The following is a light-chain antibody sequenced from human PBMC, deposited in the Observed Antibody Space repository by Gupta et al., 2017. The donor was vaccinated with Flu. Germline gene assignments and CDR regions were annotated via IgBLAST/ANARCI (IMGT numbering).Light chain of an antibody. J-gene: IGKJ3*01. V-gene: IGKV3-15*01. CDR2: GAS. CDR3: QQYSNWPPIT. CDR1: QSVSSN. Sequence: EIVMTQAPDTLPVSPGERATLPCSASQSVSSNLALYQQKPGQAPRLLIYGASTRATGIPARFSGSGSGTEFTLTISSLQSEDCAVYYCQQYSNWPPITFGPGTKVDIK.